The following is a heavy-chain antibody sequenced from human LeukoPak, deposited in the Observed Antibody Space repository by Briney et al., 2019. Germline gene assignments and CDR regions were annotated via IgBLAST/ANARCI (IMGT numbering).Heavy chain of an antibody. V-gene: IGHV3-23*01. CDR2: ISGSGGST. CDR3: AKRARRGYCSSTSCYYYYYYYMDV. J-gene: IGHJ6*03. Sequence: PGGSLRLSCAASGFTFSSYAMSWVRQAPGKGLEWVSAISGSGGSTYYADSVKGRFTISRDNSKNTLYLQMNSLRAEDTAVYYCAKRARRGYCSSTSCYYYYYYYMDVWGKGTTVTVSS. D-gene: IGHD2-2*01. CDR1: GFTFSSYA.